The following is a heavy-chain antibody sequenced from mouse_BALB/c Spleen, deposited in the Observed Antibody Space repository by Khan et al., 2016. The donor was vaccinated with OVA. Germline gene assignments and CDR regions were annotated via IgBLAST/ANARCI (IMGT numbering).Heavy chain of an antibody. CDR1: GFSFSSYG. V-gene: IGHV5-6-3*01. Sequence: VELVESWGGLVQPGGSLKLFCAPSGFSFSSYGISWVRPTPDKTLALVATINSNGGSTYYPVSVKGRFTISRDNAKNTLYLQMSSLKSEDTAMYYCARMARTINWGQGTTLTVSS. J-gene: IGHJ2*01. CDR3: ARMARTIN. CDR2: INSNGGST.